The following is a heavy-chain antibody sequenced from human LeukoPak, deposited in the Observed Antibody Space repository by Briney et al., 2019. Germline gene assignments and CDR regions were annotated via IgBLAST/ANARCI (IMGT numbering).Heavy chain of an antibody. CDR3: AKAVAGHYYYGMDV. V-gene: IGHV6-1*01. D-gene: IGHD6-19*01. CDR1: GDSVSSNSAA. CDR2: TYYRSKWYN. J-gene: IGHJ6*02. Sequence: SPTLSLTCAISGDSVSSNSAAWNWIRQSPSRGLEWLGSTYYRSKWYNDYAVSVKSLITINPDTSKNQFSLQLNSVTPEDTAVYYCAKAVAGHYYYGMDVWGQGTTVTVSS.